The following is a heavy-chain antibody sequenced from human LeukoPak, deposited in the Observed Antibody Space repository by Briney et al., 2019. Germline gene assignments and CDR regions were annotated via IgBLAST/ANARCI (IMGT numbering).Heavy chain of an antibody. CDR3: AKTPGPYYYYYMDV. Sequence: PGGSLRLSCAASGFTFNSYAMSWVRQAPGKGLEWVSGISGSGGSTYYADSVKGRFTISRDNSKNTLYLQMNSLRAEDTAVYYCAKTPGPYYYYYMDVWGKGTTVTVSS. CDR1: GFTFNSYA. J-gene: IGHJ6*03. V-gene: IGHV3-23*01. CDR2: ISGSGGST.